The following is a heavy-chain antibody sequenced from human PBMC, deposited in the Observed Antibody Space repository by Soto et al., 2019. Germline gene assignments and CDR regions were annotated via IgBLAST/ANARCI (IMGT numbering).Heavy chain of an antibody. CDR2: TGATGRTT. CDR3: ARAWPPFMITFGGERNGMDV. V-gene: IGHV3-23*01. D-gene: IGHD3-16*01. J-gene: IGHJ6*02. CDR1: GFTFSIYA. Sequence: GGSLRLSCAASGFTFSIYAMTWVRQAPGKGLEWVSTTGATGRTTYYADSVKGRFTVSRDNSKNTLDLQMSNVRAEDTAVYYCARAWPPFMITFGGERNGMDVWGQGTTVTVSS.